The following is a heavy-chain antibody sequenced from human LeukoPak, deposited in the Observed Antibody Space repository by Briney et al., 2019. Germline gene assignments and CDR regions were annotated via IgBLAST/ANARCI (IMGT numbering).Heavy chain of an antibody. D-gene: IGHD1-26*01. CDR2: IYYRGST. V-gene: IGHV4-59*01. J-gene: IGHJ4*02. CDR3: ARLGGSSQFDY. Sequence: PSETLSLTCKVSGGSISSYYWSWIRQPPGKGLEWIGYIYYRGSTNYNSSLKSRVTVSLDTSKSQLSLKLSSVTAADTAVYYCARLGGSSQFDYWGQGILVTVSS. CDR1: GGSISSYY.